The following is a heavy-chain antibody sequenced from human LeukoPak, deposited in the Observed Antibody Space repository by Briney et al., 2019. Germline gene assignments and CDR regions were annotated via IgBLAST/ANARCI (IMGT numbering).Heavy chain of an antibody. CDR2: IIPIFGTA. J-gene: IGHJ4*02. V-gene: IGHV1-69*05. CDR1: GGTFSSYA. CDR3: ASPVGDCSSTSCYPHSFDY. D-gene: IGHD2-2*01. Sequence: ASVKVSCKASGGTFSSYAISWVRQAPGQGLEWMGGIIPIFGTANYAQKFQGRVTITTDESTSTAYMELSSLRSEDTAVYYCASPVGDCSSTSCYPHSFDYWGQGTLVTVSS.